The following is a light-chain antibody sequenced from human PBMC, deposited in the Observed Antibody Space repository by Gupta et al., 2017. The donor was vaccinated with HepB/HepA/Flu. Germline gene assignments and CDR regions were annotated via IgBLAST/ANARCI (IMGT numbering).Light chain of an antibody. CDR1: QNLRNTY. J-gene: IGKJ2*01. CDR2: GAS. V-gene: IGKV3-20*01. CDR3: QDYGSFLT. Sequence: SVLTQYPGTLSLSPGERATLSCMASQNLRNTYLDWYQHKPGQAPRLIISGASSSATGSPDRFSGGGAEKDFGLTSSLPENEACAAYYMQDYGSFLTFGQGTKLEIK.